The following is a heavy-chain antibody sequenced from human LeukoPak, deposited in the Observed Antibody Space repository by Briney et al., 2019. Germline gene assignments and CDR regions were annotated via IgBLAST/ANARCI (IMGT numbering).Heavy chain of an antibody. V-gene: IGHV3-48*03. CDR1: GFSFGDYA. Sequence: PGGSLRLSCTASGFSFGDYAMTWVRQGPGKGLEWVSYISSSGSTIYYADSVKGRFTISRDNAKNSLYLQMNSLRAEDTAVYYCAELGITMIGGVWGKGTTVTISS. D-gene: IGHD3-10*02. CDR3: AELGITMIGGV. J-gene: IGHJ6*04. CDR2: ISSSGSTI.